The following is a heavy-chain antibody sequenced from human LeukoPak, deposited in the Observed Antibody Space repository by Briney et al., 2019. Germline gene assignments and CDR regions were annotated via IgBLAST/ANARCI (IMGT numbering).Heavy chain of an antibody. CDR1: DDSISSHY. CDR3: ARYRNSGSWTGYWFDT. V-gene: IGHV4-59*11. Sequence: SETLSLTCSVSDDSISSHYWSWIRQPPGKGLEWTAYISYSGTTNYNPSLKSRVSISVDSSKNQFSLGLNSVTAADTAVYYCARYRNSGSWTGYWFDTWGQGVLVTVSS. CDR2: ISYSGTT. J-gene: IGHJ5*02. D-gene: IGHD1-26*01.